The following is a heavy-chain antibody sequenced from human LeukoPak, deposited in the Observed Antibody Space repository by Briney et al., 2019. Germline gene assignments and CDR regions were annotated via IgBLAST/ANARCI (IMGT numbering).Heavy chain of an antibody. V-gene: IGHV1-69*04. CDR3: ARDSGVAVMGSDY. CDR1: GGTFSSYA. J-gene: IGHJ4*02. CDR2: IIPILGIA. D-gene: IGHD2-8*01. Sequence: SVKVSCKASGGTFSSYAISWVRQAPGQGLEWMGRIIPILGIANYAQKFQGRVTITADKSTSTAYMELSSLRSEDTAVYYCARDSGVAVMGSDYWGQGTLVTVSS.